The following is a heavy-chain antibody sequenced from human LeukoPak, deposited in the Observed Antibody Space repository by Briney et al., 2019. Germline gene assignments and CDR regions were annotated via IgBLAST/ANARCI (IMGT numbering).Heavy chain of an antibody. CDR1: GGSVSSGSYY. Sequence: SETLSLTCTVSGGSVSSGSYYWSWIRQPPGKGLEWIGYIYYSGSTNYDPSLKSRVTISVDTSKNQFSLKLSSVTAADTAVYYCARDKEWAFDIWGQGTMVTVSS. CDR3: ARDKEWAFDI. J-gene: IGHJ3*02. D-gene: IGHD2-8*01. CDR2: IYYSGST. V-gene: IGHV4-61*01.